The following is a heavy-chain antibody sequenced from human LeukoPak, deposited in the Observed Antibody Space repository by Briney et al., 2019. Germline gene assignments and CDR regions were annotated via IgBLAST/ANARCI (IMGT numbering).Heavy chain of an antibody. CDR1: GGSISSGPYY. Sequence: PSETLSLTCTVSGGSISSGPYYWIWIRQHPGKGLEWIGYITYSGNTYSYPALNSRVTVSLDTSKTQFSLKPSSVTAADTAVYYCARIAYDALDSYYYGMDVWGQGTTVTVSS. CDR2: ITYSGNT. D-gene: IGHD3-3*01. V-gene: IGHV4-31*03. J-gene: IGHJ6*02. CDR3: ARIAYDALDSYYYGMDV.